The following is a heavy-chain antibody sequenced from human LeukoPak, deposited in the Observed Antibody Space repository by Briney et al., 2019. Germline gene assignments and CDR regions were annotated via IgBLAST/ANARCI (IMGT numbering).Heavy chain of an antibody. CDR3: ARLASYSTSNNWFDP. V-gene: IGHV4-4*03. Sequence: PETLSLTCGVSGVSISNTNWWTWVRQPPGKGLEWIGEVNLQGSTNYNPSLKSRVTISVDTSKNQFSLRLSSVTAADTAVYYCARLASYSTSNNWFDPWGQGTLVTVSS. CDR1: GVSISNTNW. CDR2: VNLQGST. J-gene: IGHJ5*02. D-gene: IGHD6-13*01.